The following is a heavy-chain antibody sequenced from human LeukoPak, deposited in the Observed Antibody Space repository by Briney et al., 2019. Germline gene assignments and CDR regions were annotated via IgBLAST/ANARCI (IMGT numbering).Heavy chain of an antibody. CDR1: GFTFSRCA. Sequence: GGSLRLSCAASGFTFSRCAMNWVRQAPGKGLEWVSAISGSGGSTYFADSVKGRFTISRDNSRNTLYLQMNSLRAEDTAVYYCAKGYYNYFDYWGQGTLVTVSS. V-gene: IGHV3-23*01. J-gene: IGHJ4*02. CDR3: AKGYYNYFDY. CDR2: ISGSGGST. D-gene: IGHD3-22*01.